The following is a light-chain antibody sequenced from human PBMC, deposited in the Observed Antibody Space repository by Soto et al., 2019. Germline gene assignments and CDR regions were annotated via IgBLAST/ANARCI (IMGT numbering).Light chain of an antibody. V-gene: IGKV1-39*01. CDR2: AAT. CDR1: QSISSY. J-gene: IGKJ1*01. CDR3: QQSYSNPRT. Sequence: DIQMTQSPSSLSASVGDRATITCRASQSISSYLNWYQHKPGKAPNLLIYAATTLQSGVPSRFSGSGSGTDFTLTISSLQPEDFATYYCQQSYSNPRTFGQGTKVDI.